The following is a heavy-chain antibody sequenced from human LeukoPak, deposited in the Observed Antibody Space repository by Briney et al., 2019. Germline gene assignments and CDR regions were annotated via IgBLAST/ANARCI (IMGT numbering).Heavy chain of an antibody. Sequence: GGSLRLSXAASGFTFSSYAMHWVRQAPGKGLEYVSAISSNGGSTYYANSVKGRFTISRDNSKNTLYLQMGSLRAEDMAVYYCARAETESKYYDILTGYYNDYWGQGTLVTVSS. CDR3: ARAETESKYYDILTGYYNDY. CDR1: GFTFSSYA. D-gene: IGHD3-9*01. CDR2: ISSNGGST. V-gene: IGHV3-64*01. J-gene: IGHJ4*02.